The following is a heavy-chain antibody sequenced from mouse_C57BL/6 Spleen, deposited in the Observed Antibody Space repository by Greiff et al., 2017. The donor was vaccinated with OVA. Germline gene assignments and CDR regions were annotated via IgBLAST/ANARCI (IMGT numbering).Heavy chain of an antibody. J-gene: IGHJ3*01. CDR1: GYTFTSYW. V-gene: IGHV1-52*01. Sequence: QVQLQQPGAELVRPGSSVKLSCKASGYTFTSYWMHWVKQRPIQGLEWIGNIDPSDSETHYNQKFKDKATLTVDKSSSTAYMQLSSLPSEDSAVYYCARASSGYWFAYWGQGTLVTVSA. CDR3: ARASSGYWFAY. D-gene: IGHD3-2*02. CDR2: IDPSDSET.